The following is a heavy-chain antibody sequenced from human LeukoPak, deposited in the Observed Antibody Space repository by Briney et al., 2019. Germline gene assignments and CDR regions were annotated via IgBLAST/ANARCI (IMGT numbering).Heavy chain of an antibody. CDR3: VRQSATLTGAPFNY. J-gene: IGHJ4*02. CDR1: GGSISSYY. V-gene: IGHV4-59*08. CDR2: ISYSGST. D-gene: IGHD3-9*01. Sequence: PLETLSLTCTVSGGSISSYYWSWIRQPPGKGLEWIGYISYSGSTNYNPSLKSRITISVDKSKNQFSLKLSSVTAADTAVYYCVRQSATLTGAPFNYWGQGTLVTVSS.